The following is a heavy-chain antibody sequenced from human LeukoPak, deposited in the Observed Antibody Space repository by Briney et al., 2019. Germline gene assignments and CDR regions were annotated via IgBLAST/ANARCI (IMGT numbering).Heavy chain of an antibody. CDR3: ARDRDS. Sequence: GGSLRLSCAASGITFNSYAMTWVRQAPEKGLEWVSSIIDSGISTYYGDSVKGRFTISRDNSKNTLYLQMNSLRAEDTAVYYCARDRDSWGQGTLVTVSS. J-gene: IGHJ4*02. D-gene: IGHD3-22*01. CDR2: IIDSGIST. V-gene: IGHV3-23*01. CDR1: GITFNSYA.